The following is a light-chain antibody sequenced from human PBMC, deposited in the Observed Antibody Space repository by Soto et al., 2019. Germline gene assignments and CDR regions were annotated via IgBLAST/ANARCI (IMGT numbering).Light chain of an antibody. V-gene: IGLV2-11*01. Sequence: QSVLTQPRSVSGSPGQSVTTSCTGTSSDVGGYNYVSWYQQHPGKAPKLMIYDVSKRPSGVPDRFSGSKSGNTASLTISGLQAEDEADYYCCSYAGSYTLVFGGGTQLTVL. CDR3: CSYAGSYTLV. CDR1: SSDVGGYNY. J-gene: IGLJ2*01. CDR2: DVS.